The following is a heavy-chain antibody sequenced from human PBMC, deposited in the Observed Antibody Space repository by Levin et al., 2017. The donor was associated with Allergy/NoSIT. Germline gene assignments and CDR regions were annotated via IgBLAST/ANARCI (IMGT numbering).Heavy chain of an antibody. D-gene: IGHD3-10*01. CDR1: GFTFSSYA. J-gene: IGHJ5*02. CDR3: ARDGLLLWFGEFYWFDP. Sequence: GGSLRLSCAASGFTFSSYAMHWVRQAPGKGLEWVAVISYDGSKKYYADSVKGRFTISRDNSKNTLYFQMNSLRTEDTAVYYCARDGLLLWFGEFYWFDPWGQGTLVTVSS. CDR2: ISYDGSKK. V-gene: IGHV3-30*04.